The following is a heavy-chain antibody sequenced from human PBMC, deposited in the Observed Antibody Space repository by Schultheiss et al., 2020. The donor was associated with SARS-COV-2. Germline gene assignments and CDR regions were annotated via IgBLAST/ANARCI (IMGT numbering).Heavy chain of an antibody. CDR1: GFTFTNYW. J-gene: IGHJ6*02. Sequence: GGSLRLSCEVSGFTFTNYWMHWVRQAPGKGLEWVAVISYDGSNKYYADSVKGRFTISRDNSKNTLYLQMNSLRAEDTAVYYCAKDLLAAAGIGFYYYYGMDVWGQGTTVTVSS. V-gene: IGHV3-30*18. CDR3: AKDLLAAAGIGFYYYYGMDV. CDR2: ISYDGSNK. D-gene: IGHD6-13*01.